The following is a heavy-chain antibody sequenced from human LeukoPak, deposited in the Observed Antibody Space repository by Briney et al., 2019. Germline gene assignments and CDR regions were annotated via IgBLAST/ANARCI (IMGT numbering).Heavy chain of an antibody. V-gene: IGHV1-2*02. CDR2: INPNSGDT. CDR1: GYTFTGYY. Sequence: ASVKVSCKASGYTFTGYYMHWVRQAPGQGLEWMGWINPNSGDTNYAQKFQGRVTMTRDTSISTAYMELSRLRSDDTAVYYCARDGESLVLDYWGQGTLVTVSS. J-gene: IGHJ4*02. CDR3: ARDGESLVLDY. D-gene: IGHD6-13*01.